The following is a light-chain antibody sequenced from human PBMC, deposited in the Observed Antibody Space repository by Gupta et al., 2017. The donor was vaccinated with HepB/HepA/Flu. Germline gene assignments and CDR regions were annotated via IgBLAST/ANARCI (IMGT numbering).Light chain of an antibody. CDR1: QSIISY. V-gene: IGKV3-11*01. J-gene: IGKJ1*01. CDR2: DAS. CDR3: QQRSSWPMT. Sequence: EIVLTQSPATLSLSPGERATLSCRASQSIISYLAWYQQKPGQAPRLLIYDASTRATGIPTRFSGGGFGTEFALTISNLEPEDFAVYYCQQRSSWPMTFGQGTKVEIK.